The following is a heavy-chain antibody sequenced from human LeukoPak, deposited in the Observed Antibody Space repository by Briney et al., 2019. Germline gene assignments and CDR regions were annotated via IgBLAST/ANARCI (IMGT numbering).Heavy chain of an antibody. J-gene: IGHJ4*02. Sequence: SEGSLRLSCTASGLTFSTSGCNWVRQAPGKGLEWVASIGPTGSDRYHADSIKGRFTISRDTANNFLYLQMNSLRAEDTAVYYCATETNGRHYDYWGQGTLLTVSS. CDR1: GLTFSTSG. D-gene: IGHD1-14*01. CDR3: ATETNGRHYDY. CDR2: IGPTGSDR. V-gene: IGHV3-21*06.